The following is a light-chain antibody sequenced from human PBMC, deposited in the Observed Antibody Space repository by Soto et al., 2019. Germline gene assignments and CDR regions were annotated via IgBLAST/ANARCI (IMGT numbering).Light chain of an antibody. V-gene: IGKV3-20*01. J-gene: IGKJ4*01. Sequence: EIVLTQSPGTLSFSPGQRATLSCRASQSIASSYLAWYQQKPGQPPRLLLYRTFNRATGIPDRFSGSGSGTDFTLTISSLQPEDFATYYCQQANSFPLTFGGGTKVDIK. CDR2: RTF. CDR1: QSIASSY. CDR3: QQANSFPLT.